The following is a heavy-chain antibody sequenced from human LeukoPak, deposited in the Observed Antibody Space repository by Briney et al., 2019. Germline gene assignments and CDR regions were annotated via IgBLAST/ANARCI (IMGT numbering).Heavy chain of an antibody. Sequence: KTGGSLRLSCTASGFTFDDYGMSWVRQAPGKGLEWVSYISSSGSTIYYADSVKGRFTISRDNAKNSLYLQMNSLRAEDTAVYYCARSNSSGYYYSFAEYFQHWGQGTLVTVSS. CDR3: ARSNSSGYYYSFAEYFQH. CDR1: GFTFDDYG. D-gene: IGHD3-22*01. J-gene: IGHJ1*01. V-gene: IGHV3-48*03. CDR2: ISSSGSTI.